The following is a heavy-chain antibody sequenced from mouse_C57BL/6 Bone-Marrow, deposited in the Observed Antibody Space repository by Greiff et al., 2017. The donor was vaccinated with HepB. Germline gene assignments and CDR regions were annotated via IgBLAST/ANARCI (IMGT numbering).Heavy chain of an antibody. D-gene: IGHD2-5*01. CDR1: GFTFSSYA. CDR2: ISDGGSYT. J-gene: IGHJ3*01. CDR3: AREDYSNLAWFAY. V-gene: IGHV5-4*01. Sequence: EVQLVESGGGLVKPGGSLKLSCAASGFTFSSYAMSWVRQTPEKRPEWVATISDGGSYTYYPDNVKGRFTISRDNAKNNLYLQMSHLKSEDTAMYYCAREDYSNLAWFAYWGQGTLVTVSA.